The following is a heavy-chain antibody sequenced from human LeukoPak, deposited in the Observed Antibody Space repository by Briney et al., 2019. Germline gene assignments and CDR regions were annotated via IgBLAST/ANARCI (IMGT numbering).Heavy chain of an antibody. D-gene: IGHD3-9*01. V-gene: IGHV3-23*01. CDR3: AKGLINDWSALEY. CDR2: ISGSGGTT. J-gene: IGHJ4*02. Sequence: PGGSLRLSCAASGFTFNRYAMTWVRQAPGKGLEWVSAISGSGGTTYYADSVRGRFTISRDNSKSTLSLQMNSLRAEDTAVYYCAKGLINDWSALEYWGQGTLVTVSS. CDR1: GFTFNRYA.